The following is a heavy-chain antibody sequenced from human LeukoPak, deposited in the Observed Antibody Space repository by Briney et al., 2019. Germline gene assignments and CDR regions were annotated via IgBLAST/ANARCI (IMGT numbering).Heavy chain of an antibody. CDR3: VRDEGFHGSGSN. D-gene: IGHD3-10*01. J-gene: IGHJ4*02. CDR2: IYSGGGT. CDR1: GFTVSDNY. V-gene: IGHV3-66*01. Sequence: GGSLRLSCAASGFTVSDNYMSWVRQAPGKGLDWDSVIYSGGGTYYSHSVKGRFTISRDNSTNTLYLQLNTLRVEDTAVYYCVRDEGFHGSGSNWGPGTLVTVSS.